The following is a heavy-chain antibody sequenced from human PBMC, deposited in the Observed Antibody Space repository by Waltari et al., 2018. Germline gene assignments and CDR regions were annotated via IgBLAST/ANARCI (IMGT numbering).Heavy chain of an antibody. CDR3: AKDRGYSSSWPLRWVY. D-gene: IGHD6-13*01. J-gene: IGHJ4*02. CDR2: IYYSGST. CDR1: GGSISSGDYY. Sequence: QVQLQESGPGLVKPSQTLSLTCTVSGGSISSGDYYWSWIRQPPGKGLEWIGYIYYSGSTYYNPSLTSRVTISVDTSKNQFSLKLSSVTAADTAVYYCAKDRGYSSSWPLRWVYWGQGTLVTVSS. V-gene: IGHV4-30-4*08.